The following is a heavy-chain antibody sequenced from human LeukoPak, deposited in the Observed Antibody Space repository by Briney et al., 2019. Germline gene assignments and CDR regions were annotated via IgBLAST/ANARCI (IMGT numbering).Heavy chain of an antibody. J-gene: IGHJ3*02. CDR3: ARPVHSSSSHDAFDI. V-gene: IGHV4-39*07. CDR1: GGSISSSSYY. Sequence: SETLSLTCTVSGGSISSSSYYWGWIRQPPGKGLEWIGSIYYSGSTYYNPSLKSRVTISVDTSKNQFSLKLNSVTAADTAVYYCARPVHSSSSHDAFDIWGQGTMVTVSS. D-gene: IGHD6-6*01. CDR2: IYYSGST.